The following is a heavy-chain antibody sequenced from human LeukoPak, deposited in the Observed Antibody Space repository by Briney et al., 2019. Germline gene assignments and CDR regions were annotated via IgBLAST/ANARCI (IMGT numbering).Heavy chain of an antibody. D-gene: IGHD3-10*01. CDR1: GFTFDDYA. CDR3: ARDDVSGLLWFGGNSGFDY. J-gene: IGHJ4*02. CDR2: ISWNSGSI. V-gene: IGHV3-9*01. Sequence: GGSLRLSCAASGFTFDDYAMHWVRQAPGKGLEWVSGISWNSGSIGYADSVKGRFTISRDNAKNSLYLQMNSLRAEDTAVYYCARDDVSGLLWFGGNSGFDYWGQGTLVTVSS.